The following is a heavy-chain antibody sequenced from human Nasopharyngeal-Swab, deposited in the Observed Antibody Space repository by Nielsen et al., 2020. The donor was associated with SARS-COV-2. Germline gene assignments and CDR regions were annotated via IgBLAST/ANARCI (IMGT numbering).Heavy chain of an antibody. CDR2: ISSSGSTI. CDR1: GFTFSDYY. J-gene: IGHJ3*02. V-gene: IGHV3-11*04. D-gene: IGHD1-1*01. CDR3: ASSQAYNWNDSDAFDI. Sequence: GGSLRLSCAASGFTFSDYYMSWIRQAPGKGLEWVSYISSSGSTIYYADSVKGRFTISRGNAKNSLYLQMNSLRAEDTAVYYCASSQAYNWNDSDAFDIWGQGTMVTVSS.